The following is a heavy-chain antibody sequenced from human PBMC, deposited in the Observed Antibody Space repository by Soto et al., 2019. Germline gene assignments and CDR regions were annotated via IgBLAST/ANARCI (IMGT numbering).Heavy chain of an antibody. Sequence: EVHLVESGGVAVKPGGSLRLSCAASGFTFDDHNMHWIRQGPGKGLEWVSLISWDGETTFYADSVNGRFTVSRDHTRNFLFSPMGALTTEDRGFYYCASSQGDYWGQGTLVTVAS. J-gene: IGHJ4*02. V-gene: IGHV3-43*01. CDR2: ISWDGETT. CDR1: GFTFDDHN. CDR3: ASSQGDY.